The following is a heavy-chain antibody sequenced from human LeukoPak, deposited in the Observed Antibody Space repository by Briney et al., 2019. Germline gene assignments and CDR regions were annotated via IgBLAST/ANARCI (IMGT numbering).Heavy chain of an antibody. Sequence: GGSLRLSYAASGFTFSSYAMAWVRQAPGKGLEWVSAISDSGANTFYADSVRGRFTVSRDNSKNTLYLQMNSLRAEDTAVYYCAKDSGSFDYWGQGTLVTVSS. V-gene: IGHV3-23*01. J-gene: IGHJ4*02. CDR2: ISDSGANT. CDR1: GFTFSSYA. CDR3: AKDSGSFDY. D-gene: IGHD1-26*01.